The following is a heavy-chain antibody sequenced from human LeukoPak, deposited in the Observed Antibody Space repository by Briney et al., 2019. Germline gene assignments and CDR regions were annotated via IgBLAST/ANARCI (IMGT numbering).Heavy chain of an antibody. J-gene: IGHJ4*02. CDR3: ARDRGYSYGAIFDY. CDR1: GFTFSDYY. V-gene: IGHV3-11*04. D-gene: IGHD5-18*01. Sequence: PGGSLRLSCAASGFTFSDYYMSWIRQAPGKGLEWVSYISSSGSTIYYADSVRGRFTISRDNAKNSQYLQMNSLRAEDTAVYYCARDRGYSYGAIFDYWGQGTLVTVSS. CDR2: ISSSGSTI.